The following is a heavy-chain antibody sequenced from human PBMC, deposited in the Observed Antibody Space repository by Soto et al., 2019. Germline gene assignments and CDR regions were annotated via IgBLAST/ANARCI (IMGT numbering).Heavy chain of an antibody. CDR1: GYRFTNHG. V-gene: IGHV1-24*01. J-gene: IGHJ4*02. CDR2: FDPEDGET. CDR3: ATGYGDYPFDY. Sequence: APVKVSCKASGYRFTNHGISWVRQAPGKGLEWMGGFDPEDGETIYAQKFQGRVTMTEDTSTDTAYMELSSLRSEETAVYYCATGYGDYPFDYWGQGTLVTVSS. D-gene: IGHD4-17*01.